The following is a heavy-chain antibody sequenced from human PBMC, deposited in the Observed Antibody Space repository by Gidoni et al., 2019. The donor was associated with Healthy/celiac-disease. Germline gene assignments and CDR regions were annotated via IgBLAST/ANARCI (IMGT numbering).Heavy chain of an antibody. CDR1: VFTFSSYS. V-gene: IGHV3-21*01. Sequence: EVQLVASGGGMVKPGGSLILSCAAPVFTFSSYSMNWVRQAPGKGLAWVSSISSSSSYIYYADSVKGRFTISRDNAKNSLYLQMNSLRAEDTAVYYCARDRIAAAGRFDYWGQGTLVTVSS. D-gene: IGHD6-13*01. J-gene: IGHJ4*02. CDR3: ARDRIAAAGRFDY. CDR2: ISSSSSYI.